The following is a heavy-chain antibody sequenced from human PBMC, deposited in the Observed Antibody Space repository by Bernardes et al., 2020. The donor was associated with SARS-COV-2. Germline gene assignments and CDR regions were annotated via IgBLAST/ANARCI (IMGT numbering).Heavy chain of an antibody. V-gene: IGHV4-39*01. D-gene: IGHD6-6*01. CDR3: ASLSIAARPGPLGFENYYYGMDV. CDR2: IYYSGST. CDR1: GGPISSSRYY. Sequence: SEHLSLTCTVSGGPISSSRYYWGWILQPPGKGLVWIGSIYYSGSTYYNPSLKRRVTISVDTSKNQFSLKLSSVTAADTAVYYCASLSIAARPGPLGFENYYYGMDVWGQGTTVTVSS. J-gene: IGHJ6*01.